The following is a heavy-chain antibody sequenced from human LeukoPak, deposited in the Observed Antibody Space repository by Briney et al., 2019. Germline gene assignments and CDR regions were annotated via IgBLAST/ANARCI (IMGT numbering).Heavy chain of an antibody. CDR2: IKQDGSEK. D-gene: IGHD3-9*01. J-gene: IGHJ4*02. CDR1: GFTFSDYY. V-gene: IGHV3-7*01. Sequence: TGGSLRLSCAASGFTFSDYYMSWVRQAPGKGLEWVANIKQDGSEKYYVDSVKGRFTISRDNAKNSLYLQMNSLRAEDTAVHYCARDRGAVLRYFDWLLYGGDYWGQGTLVTVSS. CDR3: ARDRGAVLRYFDWLLYGGDY.